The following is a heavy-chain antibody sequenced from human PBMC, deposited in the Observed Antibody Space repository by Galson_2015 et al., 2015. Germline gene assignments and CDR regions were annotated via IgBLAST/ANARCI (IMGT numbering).Heavy chain of an antibody. D-gene: IGHD2-8*01. CDR3: ARVGCCTNGVCKYYYGMDV. J-gene: IGHJ6*02. Sequence: SVKVSCKASGYTFTSYGISWVRQAPGQGLEWMGWISAYNGNTNYAQKLQGRVTMTTDTSTSTAYMELRSLRSDDTAVYYCARVGCCTNGVCKYYYGMDVWGQGTTVTVSS. V-gene: IGHV1-18*01. CDR2: ISAYNGNT. CDR1: GYTFTSYG.